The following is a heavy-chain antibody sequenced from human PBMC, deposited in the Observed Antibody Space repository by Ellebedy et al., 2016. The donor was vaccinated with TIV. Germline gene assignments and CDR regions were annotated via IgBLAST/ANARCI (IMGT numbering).Heavy chain of an antibody. CDR2: IYQDGSET. V-gene: IGHV3-7*01. D-gene: IGHD4-17*01. Sequence: PGGSLRLSCAASGFSFRNYWMGWLRQAPGKGLEWVANIYQDGSETYYVDSVKGRFTISRDNAKNSLYLQMNSLRVDDTAVYFCARRGSYGDYAVQVNKWFASWGQGTLVTVSS. CDR3: ARRGSYGDYAVQVNKWFAS. CDR1: GFSFRNYW. J-gene: IGHJ5*01.